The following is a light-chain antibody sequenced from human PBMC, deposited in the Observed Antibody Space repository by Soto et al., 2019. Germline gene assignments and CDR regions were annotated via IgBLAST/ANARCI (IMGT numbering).Light chain of an antibody. Sequence: EIVLTQSPGTLSLSPGERANLSCRASQSVSSSYLAWYQQKPGQAPRLLIYGASGRATGIPDRHSGSGAGTVFTITISRLETEDFAVYYCQQYGSSPPVSFGQGTRLEIK. J-gene: IGKJ5*01. V-gene: IGKV3-20*01. CDR2: GAS. CDR3: QQYGSSPPVS. CDR1: QSVSSSY.